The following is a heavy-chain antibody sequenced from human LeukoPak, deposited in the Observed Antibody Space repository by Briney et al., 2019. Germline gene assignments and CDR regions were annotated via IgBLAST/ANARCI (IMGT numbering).Heavy chain of an antibody. CDR2: INPNSGGT. CDR1: GYTFTGYY. Sequence: ASVKVSCKASGYTFTGYYVHWVRQAPGQGLEWMGWINPNSGGTNYAQKFQGWVTMTRDTSISTAYMELSRLRSDDTAVYYCARDRGYSSSWYDYWGQGTLVTVSS. V-gene: IGHV1-2*04. J-gene: IGHJ4*02. D-gene: IGHD6-13*01. CDR3: ARDRGYSSSWYDY.